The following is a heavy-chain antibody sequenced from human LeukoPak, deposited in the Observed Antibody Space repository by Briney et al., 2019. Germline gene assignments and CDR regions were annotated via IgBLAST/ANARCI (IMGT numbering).Heavy chain of an antibody. D-gene: IGHD3-9*01. V-gene: IGHV4-34*01. CDR3: ARGRPPLRYFDWLLPNPFDY. J-gene: IGHJ4*02. CDR1: GGSFSGYY. Sequence: SETLSLTCAVYGGSFSGYYWSWIRQPPGKGLEWIGEINHSGSTNYNLSLKSRVTISVDTSKNQFSLKLSSVTAADTAVYYCARGRPPLRYFDWLLPNPFDYWGQGTLVTVSS. CDR2: INHSGST.